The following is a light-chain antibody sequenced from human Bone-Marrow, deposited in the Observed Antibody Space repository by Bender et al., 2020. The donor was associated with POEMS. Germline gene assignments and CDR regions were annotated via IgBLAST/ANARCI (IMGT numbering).Light chain of an antibody. V-gene: IGLV1-51*01. CDR2: DND. Sequence: QSVLTQPPSVSAAPGQKVTISCSGGSSNIGKNYVSWYQQFPGAAPKLLIYDNDKRPSGIPDRFSGSKSGTSATLGITGLQTWDEADYYCGTWDSSLSAAEFGGGTKLTVL. CDR3: GTWDSSLSAAE. CDR1: SSNIGKNY. J-gene: IGLJ3*02.